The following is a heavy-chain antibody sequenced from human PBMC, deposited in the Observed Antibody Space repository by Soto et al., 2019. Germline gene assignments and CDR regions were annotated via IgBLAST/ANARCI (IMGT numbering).Heavy chain of an antibody. D-gene: IGHD3-3*01. CDR3: ARDWRGAEGFDP. J-gene: IGHJ5*02. V-gene: IGHV1-69*04. Sequence: SVKVSCKASGGTFSSYTISWVRQAPGQGLEWMGRIIPILGIATYAQKFQGRVTITADKSTSTAYMELRSLTSDDTAVYFCARDWRGAEGFDPWGQGTLVTVSS. CDR2: IIPILGIA. CDR1: GGTFSSYT.